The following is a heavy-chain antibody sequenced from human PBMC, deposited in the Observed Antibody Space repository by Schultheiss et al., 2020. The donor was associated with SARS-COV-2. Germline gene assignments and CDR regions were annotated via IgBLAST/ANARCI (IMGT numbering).Heavy chain of an antibody. CDR3: AKVLSGTTGYYYYYYMDV. J-gene: IGHJ6*03. V-gene: IGHV3-30*07. Sequence: GGSLRLSCAASGFTFSDHYMDWVRQAPGKGLDWVAVISSDGSDKYYADSVRGRFTISRDNSKDTLDLQMNSLRAEDTAVYYCAKVLSGTTGYYYYYYMDVWGKGTTVTVSS. CDR1: GFTFSDHY. D-gene: IGHD1-7*01. CDR2: ISSDGSDK.